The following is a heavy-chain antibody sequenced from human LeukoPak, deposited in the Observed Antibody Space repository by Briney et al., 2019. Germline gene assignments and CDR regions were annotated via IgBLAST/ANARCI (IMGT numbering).Heavy chain of an antibody. CDR2: IKQDGSEK. D-gene: IGHD3-3*01. CDR3: ASGYYDFWSGYPQVDFQH. J-gene: IGHJ1*01. V-gene: IGHV3-7*01. Sequence: GGSLRLSCAASGFTFSSYWMSWVRQAPGKGLEWVANIKQDGSEKYYVDSVKGRFTISRDDAKNSLYLQMNSLRAEDTAVYYCASGYYDFWSGYPQVDFQHWGQGTLVTVSS. CDR1: GFTFSSYW.